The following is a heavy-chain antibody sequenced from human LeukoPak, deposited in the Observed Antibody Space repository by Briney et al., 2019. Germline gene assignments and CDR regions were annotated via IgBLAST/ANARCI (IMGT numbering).Heavy chain of an antibody. D-gene: IGHD2-15*01. CDR1: GYTFTSYF. Sequence: ASVKVSCKASGYTFTSYFIHWVRQAPGQGLEWMGIINPDGGSTTYAPKFQGRVTMTRDMSTSTVYMELRGLTSEDTAMYYCASRRAGSDYWGQGTLVTVSS. V-gene: IGHV1-46*01. J-gene: IGHJ4*02. CDR3: ASRRAGSDY. CDR2: INPDGGST.